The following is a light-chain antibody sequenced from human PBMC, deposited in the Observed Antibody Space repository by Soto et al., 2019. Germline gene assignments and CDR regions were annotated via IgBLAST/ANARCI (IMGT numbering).Light chain of an antibody. CDR3: QQINSFPVT. CDR2: DAS. CDR1: QSISSW. J-gene: IGKJ4*01. V-gene: IGKV1-5*01. Sequence: DIQMTQSPSSRSASVGDRVTITCRASQSISSWLAWYQQKPGKAPKLLIYDASSLESGVPSRFSGSGSGTEFTLTISSLQPEDFSAYYCQQINSFPVTFGGGTKVDI.